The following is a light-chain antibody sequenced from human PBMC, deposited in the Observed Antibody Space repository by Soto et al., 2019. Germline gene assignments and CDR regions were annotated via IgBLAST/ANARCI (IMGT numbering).Light chain of an antibody. J-gene: IGKJ1*01. CDR3: QQYNNWPPWT. CDR2: GAS. Sequence: EIVLTQSPGTLSLSPVERATLSCIASQSVSSNLAWYQQKPGQAPRLLIYGASTRATGIPARFSGSGSGTEFTLTISSLQSEDFAVYYCQQYNNWPPWTFGQGTKVDIK. V-gene: IGKV3-15*01. CDR1: QSVSSN.